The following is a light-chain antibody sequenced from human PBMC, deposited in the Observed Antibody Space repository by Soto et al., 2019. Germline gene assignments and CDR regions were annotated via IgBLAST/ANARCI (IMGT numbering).Light chain of an antibody. Sequence: EIVMTQSPATLSVSPGENATLSCRASQSISSELAWYQQKPGQPPRLLIYGASTRATGVPARFTGSGSGSDFTLTISGLQSEDFAVYYCQQGHNWPLTFGQGTRLEI. J-gene: IGKJ2*01. CDR1: QSISSE. CDR2: GAS. CDR3: QQGHNWPLT. V-gene: IGKV3-15*01.